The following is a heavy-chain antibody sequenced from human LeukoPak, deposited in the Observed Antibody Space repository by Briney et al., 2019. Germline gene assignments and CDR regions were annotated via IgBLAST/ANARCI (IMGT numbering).Heavy chain of an antibody. CDR3: ARDYYDSSGLDY. J-gene: IGHJ4*02. Sequence: AGRSLRLSCAASGFTFDDYAMHWVRQAPGKGLEWVARISWNSVRVDYADSVKGRFTISRDNAKKSLYLQMNSLRAEDTAVYYCARDYYDSSGLDYWGQGTLVTVSS. V-gene: IGHV3-9*01. D-gene: IGHD3-22*01. CDR2: ISWNSVRV. CDR1: GFTFDDYA.